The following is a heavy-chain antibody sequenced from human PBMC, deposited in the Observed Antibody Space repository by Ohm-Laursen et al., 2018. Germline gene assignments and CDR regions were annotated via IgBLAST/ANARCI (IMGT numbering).Heavy chain of an antibody. D-gene: IGHD3-16*01. CDR2: FYISGNT. V-gene: IGHV4-4*07. CDR1: GGSISSYY. CDR3: ALESPYDYVWGSYRY. Sequence: GTLSLTCIVSGGSISSYYWSWIRQPAGKGLEWIGRFYISGNTNYNPSLKSRVSMSVDTSKNQFSLKLSSVTAADTAVYYCALESPYDYVWGSYRYWGQGTLVTVSS. J-gene: IGHJ4*02.